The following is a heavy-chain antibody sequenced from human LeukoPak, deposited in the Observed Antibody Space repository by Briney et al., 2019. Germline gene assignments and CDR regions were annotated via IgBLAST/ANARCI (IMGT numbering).Heavy chain of an antibody. CDR2: ISSTSDYI. CDR1: GYTFSHYS. D-gene: IGHD3-16*02. Sequence: GGSLRLSCAASGYTFSHYSVNWVRQAPGKGLEWVSSISSTSDYIYYADSVKGRFAISRDNTKSSLYLQMNSLRAEDTAVYYCVSGNDPDSTWENYRLDAFDIWGQGTTVIVSS. V-gene: IGHV3-21*01. J-gene: IGHJ3*02. CDR3: VSGNDPDSTWENYRLDAFDI.